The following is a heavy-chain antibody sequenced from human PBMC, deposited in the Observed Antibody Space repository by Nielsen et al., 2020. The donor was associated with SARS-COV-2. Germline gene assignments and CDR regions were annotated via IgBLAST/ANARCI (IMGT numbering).Heavy chain of an antibody. J-gene: IGHJ4*02. V-gene: IGHV3-7*03. CDR2: IKQHGSEK. CDR3: ARASLLYYDILTGYTQTAPFDY. CDR1: GFTFSSYW. Sequence: GESLKISCAASGFTFSSYWMNWVRQAPGKGLEWVANIKQHGSEKYYVDSVKGRFTISRDNAKNSLYLQMNSLRAEDTAVYYCARASLLYYDILTGYTQTAPFDYWGQGTLVTVFS. D-gene: IGHD3-9*01.